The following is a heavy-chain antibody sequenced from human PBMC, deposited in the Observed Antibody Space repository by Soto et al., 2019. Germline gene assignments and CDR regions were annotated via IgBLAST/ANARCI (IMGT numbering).Heavy chain of an antibody. V-gene: IGHV1-69*02. CDR3: ARGLSGYSGYGNWFDP. D-gene: IGHD5-12*01. CDR2: IIPIPGIA. J-gene: IGHJ5*02. Sequence: GASVKVSCKASGGTFSSYTISWVRQAPGQGLEWMGRIIPIPGIANYAQKFQGRATITADRSTSTAYMELSSLRSEDTAVYYCARGLSGYSGYGNWFDPWGQGTLVTVSS. CDR1: GGTFSSYT.